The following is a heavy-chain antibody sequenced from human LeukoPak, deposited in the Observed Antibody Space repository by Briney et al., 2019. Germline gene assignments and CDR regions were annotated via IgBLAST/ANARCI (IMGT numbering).Heavy chain of an antibody. J-gene: IGHJ4*02. V-gene: IGHV2-5*02. CDR1: GFSLSTSGVG. CDR2: IYWDDDK. CDR3: AHRQPAYSSGPERPFDY. D-gene: IGHD3-22*01. Sequence: SGPTLVNPTQTLTLTCTFSGFSLSTSGVGVGWIRQPPGKALEWLALIYWDDDKRYSPSLKSRLTITKDTSKNQVVLTMTNMDPVDTATYYCAHRQPAYSSGPERPFDYWGQGTLVTVSS.